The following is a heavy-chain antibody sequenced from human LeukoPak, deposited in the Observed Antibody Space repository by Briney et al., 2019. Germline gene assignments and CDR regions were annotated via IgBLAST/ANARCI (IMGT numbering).Heavy chain of an antibody. V-gene: IGHV4-59*08. CDR3: ARGYSYFDY. D-gene: IGHD5-18*01. CDR2: IYYSGNT. J-gene: IGHJ4*02. Sequence: PSETLSLTCSVSGGSISYYYWSWIRQPPGKGLEWIGYIYYSGNTNYNPSLKSRVTISIDTSENQLSLKLSSVTAADTAVYYCARGYSYFDYWGQGTLVTVSS. CDR1: GGSISYYY.